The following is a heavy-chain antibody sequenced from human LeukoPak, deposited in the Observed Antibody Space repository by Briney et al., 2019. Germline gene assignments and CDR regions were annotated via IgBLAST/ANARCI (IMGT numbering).Heavy chain of an antibody. V-gene: IGHV3-11*04. CDR1: GFTFSDYY. J-gene: IGHJ6*03. CDR3: ARERPDYYYYMDV. Sequence: SGGSLRLSCAASGFTFSDYYMSWIRQAPGKGLGGFSYISSSGSTIYYADSVKGRFTISRDNAKNSLYLQMNSLRAEDTAVYYCARERPDYYYYMDVWGKGTTVTVSS. D-gene: IGHD1-14*01. CDR2: ISSSGSTI.